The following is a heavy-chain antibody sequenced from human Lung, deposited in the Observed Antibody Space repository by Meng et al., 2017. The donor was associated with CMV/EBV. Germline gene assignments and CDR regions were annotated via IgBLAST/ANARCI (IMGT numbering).Heavy chain of an antibody. J-gene: IGHJ3*02. D-gene: IGHD3-9*01. Sequence: ASVXVSCKASGYTFSRYGISWVRQAPGQGLEWLGWVGSCDGDTNYALEFRGRVTMTADTVTNTAYMELRSLTSDDTAVYYCARDWECLDRSDVFDIWGQGTMVTVSS. CDR2: VGSCDGDT. CDR1: GYTFSRYG. V-gene: IGHV1-18*01. CDR3: ARDWECLDRSDVFDI.